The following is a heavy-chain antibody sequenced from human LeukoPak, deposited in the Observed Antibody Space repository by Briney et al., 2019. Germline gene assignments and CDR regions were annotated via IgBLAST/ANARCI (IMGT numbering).Heavy chain of an antibody. CDR3: ARGGSYGTAGPKFDY. V-gene: IGHV3-53*01. Sequence: PGGSLRLSCAASGFPVSSNYMSWVRQAPGKGLEWVSVIYSGGSTYYADSVKGRFTLSRDNSKNTLYLQMNILRAEDTAVYYCARGGSYGTAGPKFDYWGQGTLVTVSS. J-gene: IGHJ4*02. CDR2: IYSGGST. CDR1: GFPVSSNY. D-gene: IGHD2-8*02.